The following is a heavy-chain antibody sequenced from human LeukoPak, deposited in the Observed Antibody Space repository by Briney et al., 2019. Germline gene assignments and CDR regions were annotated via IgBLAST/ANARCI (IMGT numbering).Heavy chain of an antibody. CDR3: ARDRSYAFDI. Sequence: GGSLRLSCAASGFTFSSDTMNWVRPAAGQGLEWVSSISNNGINKHYADSVKGRFTISRDNAKNSLYLQMNSLRDEDTAVYFCARDRSYAFDIWGQGTMVTVSS. J-gene: IGHJ3*02. V-gene: IGHV3-21*01. CDR1: GFTFSSDT. CDR2: ISNNGINK.